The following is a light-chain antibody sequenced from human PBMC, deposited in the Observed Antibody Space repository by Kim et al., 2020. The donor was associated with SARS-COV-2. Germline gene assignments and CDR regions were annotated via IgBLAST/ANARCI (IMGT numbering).Light chain of an antibody. V-gene: IGKV1-17*01. J-gene: IGKJ1*01. CDR3: LQHTDFPWT. CDR2: AAS. Sequence: ASVRDRVSITCRASQDITNDLGWYQQKPGESPKRLIYAASNLQSGVPSRFSGSGSGTEFTLTISSLQPEDFATYYCLQHTDFPWTFGQGTKVDIK. CDR1: QDITND.